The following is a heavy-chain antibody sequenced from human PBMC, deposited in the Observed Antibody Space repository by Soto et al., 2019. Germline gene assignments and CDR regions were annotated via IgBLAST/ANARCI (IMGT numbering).Heavy chain of an antibody. D-gene: IGHD6-19*01. V-gene: IGHV4-39*01. CDR3: ARPYPWYSSGWFDY. CDR2: IYYSGST. J-gene: IGHJ4*02. Sequence: SETLSLTCTVSGGSISSSSYYWGWIRRPPGKGLEWIGSIYYSGSTYYNPSLKSRVTISVDTSKNQFSLKLSSVTAADTAVYYCARPYPWYSSGWFDYWGQGTLVTVS. CDR1: GGSISSSSYY.